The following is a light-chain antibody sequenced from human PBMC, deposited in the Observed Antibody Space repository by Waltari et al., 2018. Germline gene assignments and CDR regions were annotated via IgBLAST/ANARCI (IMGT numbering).Light chain of an antibody. CDR3: QVWDRSSGLYV. CDR2: DDN. J-gene: IGLJ1*01. V-gene: IGLV3-21*02. CDR1: RIGSES. Sequence: SYVLTQPPSVSVAPGQTARITCGGTRIGSESVPWYQQKPGQAPVLGVYDDNDRPSGIPERFSGSKSGNTATLTISRVEAGDEADYHCQVWDRSSGLYVFGTGTKVTVL.